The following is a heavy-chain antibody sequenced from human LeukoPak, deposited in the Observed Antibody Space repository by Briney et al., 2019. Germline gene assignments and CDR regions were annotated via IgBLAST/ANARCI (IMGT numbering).Heavy chain of an antibody. CDR2: IWYDGSNK. J-gene: IGHJ4*02. CDR1: GFTFSSYG. V-gene: IGHV3-33*01. CDR3: ARDLPGIQLWTPRRGYYFDY. D-gene: IGHD5-18*01. Sequence: TGGSLSLSCAASGFTFSSYGMHWVRQAPGKGLEGVAVIWYDGSNKYYADSVKGRFTISRDNSKNTLYLQMNSLRAEDTAVYYCARDLPGIQLWTPRRGYYFDYWGQGTLVTVSS.